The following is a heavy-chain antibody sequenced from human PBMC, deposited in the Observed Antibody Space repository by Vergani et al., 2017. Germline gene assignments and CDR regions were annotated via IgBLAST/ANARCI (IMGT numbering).Heavy chain of an antibody. Sequence: QVQLVQSGAEVKKPGSSVKVSCKASGGTFSSYAISWVRQAPGQGLEWMGGIIPIFGIANYAQKFQGRVTLTADKSTSTAYLELSSLRSEDTAVYYCARGWYSTSSETWFDPWGQGTLVTVSS. J-gene: IGHJ5*02. V-gene: IGHV1-69*17. CDR1: GGTFSSYA. D-gene: IGHD6-6*01. CDR2: IIPIFGIA. CDR3: ARGWYSTSSETWFDP.